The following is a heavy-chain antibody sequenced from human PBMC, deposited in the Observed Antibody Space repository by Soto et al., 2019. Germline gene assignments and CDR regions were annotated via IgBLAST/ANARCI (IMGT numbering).Heavy chain of an antibody. J-gene: IGHJ5*02. CDR2: TYSRSKWYN. CDR1: GDSVSRNTAS. D-gene: IGHD5-12*01. CDR3: AKGDNLGPKTGYAFDP. V-gene: IGHV6-1*01. Sequence: SQTLSLTCAISGDSVSRNTASWNWVRQSQTRGPEWLGRTYSRSKWYNDYAVSVKSRIIINPDTSKNQFSLQLNSVTPEDTAVYYCAKGDNLGPKTGYAFDPWGQGILVTVSS.